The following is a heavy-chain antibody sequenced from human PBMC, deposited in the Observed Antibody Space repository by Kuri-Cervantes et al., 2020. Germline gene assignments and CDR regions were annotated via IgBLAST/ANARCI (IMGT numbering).Heavy chain of an antibody. CDR3: ARDHYYDPKYYMDV. V-gene: IGHV4-4*07. Sequence: SETLSLTCTVSGGSISGYYWSWIRQPAGKGLEWVGRIYTSGSTNYNPSLNSRVTISVDTSKNQFSLKLSSVTAADTAVYYCARDHYYDPKYYMDVWGKGTTVTVSS. D-gene: IGHD3-22*01. CDR2: IYTSGST. CDR1: GGSISGYY. J-gene: IGHJ6*03.